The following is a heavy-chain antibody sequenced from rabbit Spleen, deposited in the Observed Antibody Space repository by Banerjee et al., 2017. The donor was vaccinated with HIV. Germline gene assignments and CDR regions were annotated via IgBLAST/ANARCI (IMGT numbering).Heavy chain of an antibody. V-gene: IGHV1S43*01. J-gene: IGHJ4*01. Sequence: QELVESGGGLVQPGGSLKLSCKASRFDFSTYSMSWVRQAPGKGLELIACIYTISGRTWYASWAKGRFTISRSTSLNTVDLKMTSLTAADTATYFCARERYDDYGEWDLWGPGTLVTVS. CDR1: RFDFSTYS. CDR3: ARERYDDYGEWDL. D-gene: IGHD2-1*01. CDR2: IYTISGRT.